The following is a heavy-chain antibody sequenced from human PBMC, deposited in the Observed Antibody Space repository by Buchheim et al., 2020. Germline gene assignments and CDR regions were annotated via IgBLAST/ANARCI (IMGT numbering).Heavy chain of an antibody. J-gene: IGHJ4*02. V-gene: IGHV3-74*01. D-gene: IGHD1-26*01. CDR3: ARGGIGSFDC. CDR2: ITSDGSET. CDR1: GFTFSRFW. Sequence: DEQLVESGAGLVQPGGCLRLSCAASGFTFSRFWMHWVRQVPGKGLVWISHITSDGSETSYADSVKGRFTISRDNAKNSLYLQMSSVTSEDAAMYYCARGGIGSFDCWGQGIL.